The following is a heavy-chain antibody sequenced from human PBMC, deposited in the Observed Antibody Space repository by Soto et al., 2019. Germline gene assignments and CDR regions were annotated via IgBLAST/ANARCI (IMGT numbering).Heavy chain of an antibody. Sequence: GGSLRLSCAASGFTFSSYGMHWVRQAPGKGLEWVAVISYDGSNKYYADSVKGRFTISRDNSKNTLYLQMNSLRAEDTAVYYCAKGSLFKLDPSFDYWGQGTLVTVSS. D-gene: IGHD6-13*01. V-gene: IGHV3-30*18. CDR3: AKGSLFKLDPSFDY. CDR1: GFTFSSYG. J-gene: IGHJ4*02. CDR2: ISYDGSNK.